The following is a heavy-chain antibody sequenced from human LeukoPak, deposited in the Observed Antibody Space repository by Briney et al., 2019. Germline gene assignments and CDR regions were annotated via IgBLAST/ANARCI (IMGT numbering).Heavy chain of an antibody. Sequence: GGSLRLSCAASGFTFSSYDMTWVRQAPGRGLEWVSSIRPSGDNTYYGDSVKGRFTISRDNSKNTVYLQMNNMRVDDTAIYYCARDSNLGYCIDTLCYSGRYWGQGTLVTVSS. CDR2: IRPSGDNT. D-gene: IGHD2-8*01. V-gene: IGHV3-23*01. CDR3: ARDSNLGYCIDTLCYSGRY. CDR1: GFTFSSYD. J-gene: IGHJ4*02.